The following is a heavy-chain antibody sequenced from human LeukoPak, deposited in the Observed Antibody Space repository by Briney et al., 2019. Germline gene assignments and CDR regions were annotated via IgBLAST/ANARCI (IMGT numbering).Heavy chain of an antibody. V-gene: IGHV3-74*01. CDR2: INSDGSST. D-gene: IGHD6-13*01. CDR3: ARLFSSSWYRGAFDL. CDR1: GFTFSNYW. J-gene: IGHJ3*01. Sequence: PGGSLRLSCSASGFTFSNYWMHWVRQAPGKGLVWVSRINSDGSSTSYADSVKGRFTISRDNARNTLYLQMNSLRAEDTAVYYCARLFSSSWYRGAFDLWGQGTMVTVSS.